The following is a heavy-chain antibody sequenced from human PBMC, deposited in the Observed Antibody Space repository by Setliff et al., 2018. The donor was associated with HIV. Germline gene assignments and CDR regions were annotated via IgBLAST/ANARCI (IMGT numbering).Heavy chain of an antibody. V-gene: IGHV4-34*01. CDR3: ARVPFTTGFDY. D-gene: IGHD3-3*01. CDR1: GGSFTDYY. J-gene: IGHJ4*02. CDR2: VNLSGST. Sequence: PSETLSLTCAVYGGSFTDYYWSWIRQPPGKGLEWIGEVNLSGSTNDSPSPKSRVTIAIDTSKNHFSLKLSSVTAADTAVFYCARVPFTTGFDYWGQGILVTVSS.